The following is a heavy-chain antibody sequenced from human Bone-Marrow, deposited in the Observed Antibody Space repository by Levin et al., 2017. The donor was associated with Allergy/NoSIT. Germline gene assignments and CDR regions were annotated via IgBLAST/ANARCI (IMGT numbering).Heavy chain of an antibody. CDR3: ARHGTEGLDFWSATPPGWFDP. D-gene: IGHD3-3*01. Sequence: PSETLSLTCTVSGGSISNYYWSWIRQPAGKGLEWIGRIYSSGSTNFNPSLKSRVTMSVDTSKSQFSLNLSSVTAADTALYYCARHGTEGLDFWSATPPGWFDPWGQGTLVTVSS. CDR2: IYSSGST. V-gene: IGHV4-4*07. J-gene: IGHJ5*02. CDR1: GGSISNYY.